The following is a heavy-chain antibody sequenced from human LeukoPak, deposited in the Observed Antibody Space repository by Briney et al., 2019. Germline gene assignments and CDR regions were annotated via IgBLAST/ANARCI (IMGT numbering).Heavy chain of an antibody. CDR3: AREIVGAREFDY. D-gene: IGHD1-26*01. V-gene: IGHV3-74*01. CDR1: GFTFSSHW. CDR2: INRDGSST. J-gene: IGHJ4*02. Sequence: GGSLRLSCAASGFTFSSHWMHWVRQAPGKGLVWVSRINRDGSSTSYADSVKGRLTISRDNAKNTLYLQMNSLRAEDTAVYYCAREIVGAREFDYWGQGTLVTVSS.